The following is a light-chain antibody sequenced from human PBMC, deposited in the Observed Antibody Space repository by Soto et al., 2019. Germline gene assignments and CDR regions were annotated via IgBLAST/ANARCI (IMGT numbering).Light chain of an antibody. Sequence: IQMTQSPSTLSASVGDRVTFTCRASQSISTWLAWYQQKPGKAPKLLIYKASTLEVGVPSRFSGSGSGTEFTLTISTLQXXXXATYYCQQYNSYPWTFGQGTKV. CDR1: QSISTW. J-gene: IGKJ1*01. CDR2: KAS. CDR3: QQYNSYPWT. V-gene: IGKV1-5*03.